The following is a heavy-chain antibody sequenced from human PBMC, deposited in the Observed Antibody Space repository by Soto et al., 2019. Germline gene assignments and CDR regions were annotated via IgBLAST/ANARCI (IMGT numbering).Heavy chain of an antibody. Sequence: GESLKISCKGSGYSFTSYCISWVRQMPGKGLEWMGRIDPSDSYTNYSPSFQGHVTISADTSKNQFSLMLSSVTAADTAVYYCARHPGYCTGTSCYGYYTMDVWGQGTTVTVSS. J-gene: IGHJ6*02. V-gene: IGHV5-10-1*01. CDR1: GYSFTSYC. CDR3: ARHPGYCTGTSCYGYYTMDV. D-gene: IGHD2-2*01. CDR2: IDPSDSYT.